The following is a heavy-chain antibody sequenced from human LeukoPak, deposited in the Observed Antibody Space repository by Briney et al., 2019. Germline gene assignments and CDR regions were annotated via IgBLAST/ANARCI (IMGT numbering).Heavy chain of an antibody. CDR1: GGSISRASYY. V-gene: IGHV4-39*01. CDR3: ARRAGTTAGRYFDY. J-gene: IGHJ4*02. CDR2: IHYSGSP. D-gene: IGHD6-13*01. Sequence: SETLSLTCTVSGGSISRASYYWGWIRQPPGKGLEWIGNIHYSGSPFYNPSLKSRVTISVDPSKNPLSVKLTSVTAADTAVYYCARRAGTTAGRYFDYWGQGTLVTVSS.